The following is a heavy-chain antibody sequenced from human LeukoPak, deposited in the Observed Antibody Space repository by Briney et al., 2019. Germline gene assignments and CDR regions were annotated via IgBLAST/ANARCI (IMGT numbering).Heavy chain of an antibody. CDR1: GGSFSGYY. Sequence: SETLSLTCAVYGGSFSGYYWSWIRQPPGKGLEWIGEINHSGSTNYNPSLKSRVTISVDTSKNQFSLKLSSVTAEDTAVYYCATRPRNRAIVGYFQHWGQGTLVTVSS. CDR3: ATRPRNRAIVGYFQH. D-gene: IGHD2-15*01. V-gene: IGHV4-34*01. J-gene: IGHJ1*01. CDR2: INHSGST.